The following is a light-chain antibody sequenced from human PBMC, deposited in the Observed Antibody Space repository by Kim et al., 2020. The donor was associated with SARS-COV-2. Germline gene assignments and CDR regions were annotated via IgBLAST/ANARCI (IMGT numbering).Light chain of an antibody. Sequence: RATINCKSSQSVLDSSNSENYLAWYQQKPGQSPKLLMYWASTRESGVPDRFSGSGSGTDFTLTISSLQPEDFATYYCQQSYSAPTFGQGTRLEIK. CDR3: QQSYSAPT. V-gene: IGKV4-1*01. CDR1: QSVLDSSNSENY. CDR2: WAS. J-gene: IGKJ5*01.